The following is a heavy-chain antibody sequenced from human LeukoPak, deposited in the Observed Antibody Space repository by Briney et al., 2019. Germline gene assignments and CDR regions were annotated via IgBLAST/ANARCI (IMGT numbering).Heavy chain of an antibody. CDR1: GFTFSSYG. CDR3: TKDLRIVRSGVDY. Sequence: QPGGSLRLSCAASGFTFSSYGMHWVRQAPGKGLEWVAVISYDGSNKYYADSVKGRFTISRDNSKNTLYLQMNSLRAEDTAVYYCTKDLRIVRSGVDYWGQGTLVTVSS. CDR2: ISYDGSNK. J-gene: IGHJ4*02. D-gene: IGHD2-15*01. V-gene: IGHV3-30*18.